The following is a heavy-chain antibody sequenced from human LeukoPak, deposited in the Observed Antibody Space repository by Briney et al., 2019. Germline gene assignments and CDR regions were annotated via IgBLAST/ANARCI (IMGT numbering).Heavy chain of an antibody. Sequence: SETLSLTCTVSGGSINSYYWNWIRQPPGKGLEWIGEINHSGSTNYNPSLKSRVTISVDTSKNQFSLKLSSVTAADTAVYYCARSRITMVRGVIMKGYNWFDPWGQGTLVTVSS. CDR3: ARSRITMVRGVIMKGYNWFDP. CDR2: INHSGST. V-gene: IGHV4-34*01. D-gene: IGHD3-10*01. CDR1: GGSINSYY. J-gene: IGHJ5*02.